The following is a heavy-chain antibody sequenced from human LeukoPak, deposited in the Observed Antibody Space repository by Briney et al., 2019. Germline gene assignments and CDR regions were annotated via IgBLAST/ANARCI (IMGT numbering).Heavy chain of an antibody. J-gene: IGHJ6*02. D-gene: IGHD2-8*02. Sequence: PGGSLRLSCAASGFTFDDYAMHWVRQAPGKGLEWVSGISWNSGSIGYADSVKGRFTISRDNSKNTLYLQMSSLRTDDTATYYCTKSTDYWYYGMDVWGQGTTVTVSS. V-gene: IGHV3-9*01. CDR1: GFTFDDYA. CDR2: ISWNSGSI. CDR3: TKSTDYWYYGMDV.